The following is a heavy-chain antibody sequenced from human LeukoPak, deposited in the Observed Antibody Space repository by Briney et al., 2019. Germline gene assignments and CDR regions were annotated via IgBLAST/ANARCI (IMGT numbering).Heavy chain of an antibody. CDR3: AKSFAMTTITYFDP. CDR2: INPDSGGT. Sequence: ASVKVSCKASGYTFTGYYMHWVRQAPGQGLEWMGWINPDSGGTNYGQKFQGRVTMTTDTSTSTAYMELRSLRSDDTAIYYCAKSFAMTTITYFDPWGQGTLVTVSS. J-gene: IGHJ5*02. V-gene: IGHV1-2*02. D-gene: IGHD5-24*01. CDR1: GYTFTGYY.